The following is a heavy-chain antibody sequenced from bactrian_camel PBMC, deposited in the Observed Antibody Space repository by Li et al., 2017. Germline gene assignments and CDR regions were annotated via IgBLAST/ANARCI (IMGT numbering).Heavy chain of an antibody. CDR2: MYVGAGAT. J-gene: IGHJ4*01. Sequence: VQLVESGGDSVQAGGSLRLSCAVAGNGYSSNCMGWFRQVPGKEEREGVATMYVGAGATYYADSVKGRFTISRDNAKNTLNLQLTSLKTEDTAMYYCGSVSGSVEWGQGTQVTVS. V-gene: IGHV3S54*01. CDR3: GSVSGSVE. CDR1: GNGYSSNC. D-gene: IGHD6*01.